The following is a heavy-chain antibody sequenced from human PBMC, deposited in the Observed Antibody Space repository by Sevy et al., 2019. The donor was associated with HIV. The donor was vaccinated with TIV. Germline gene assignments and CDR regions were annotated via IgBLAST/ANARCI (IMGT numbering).Heavy chain of an antibody. CDR3: ARGPRGYSDGAGLPQGNYYYYGMDV. CDR2: INHSGST. CDR1: GGSFSGYY. V-gene: IGHV4-34*01. Sequence: SETLSLTCAVYGGSFSGYYWSWIRQPPGKGLEWIGEINHSGSTNYNPSLKSRFTITVDTSKNQFSLKLSAVTAADTAVYYFARGPRGYSDGAGLPQGNYYYYGMDVWGQGTTVTVSS. J-gene: IGHJ6*02. D-gene: IGHD5-18*01.